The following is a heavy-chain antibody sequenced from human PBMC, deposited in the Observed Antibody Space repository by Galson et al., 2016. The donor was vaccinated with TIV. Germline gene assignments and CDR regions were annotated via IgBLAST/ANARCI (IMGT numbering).Heavy chain of an antibody. D-gene: IGHD4-23*01. J-gene: IGHJ6*02. Sequence: TLSLTCAVFGGSISNGDYYWSWIRQPPGKGLEWIGYIYYSGSTKINPSLKSRLTMSVDRSRNQFSLSLYSVTAADTAVYYCARVCGKYYYGMDVWGQGTTVIVSS. V-gene: IGHV4-30-4*01. CDR1: GGSISNGDYY. CDR2: IYYSGST. CDR3: ARVCGKYYYGMDV.